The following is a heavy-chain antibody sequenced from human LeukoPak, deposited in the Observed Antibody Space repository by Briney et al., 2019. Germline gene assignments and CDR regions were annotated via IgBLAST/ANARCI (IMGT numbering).Heavy chain of an antibody. D-gene: IGHD6-19*01. CDR2: ISSSSSYI. CDR1: GFTFSDYY. J-gene: IGHJ6*03. Sequence: GGSLRLSCAASGFTFSDYYMSWIRQAPGKGLEWVSSISSSSSYIYYADSGKGRFAISRDNAKNSLYLQMNSLRAEDTAVYYCARGGSGWLDYYYYMDVWGKGTTVTVSS. CDR3: ARGGSGWLDYYYYMDV. V-gene: IGHV3-11*06.